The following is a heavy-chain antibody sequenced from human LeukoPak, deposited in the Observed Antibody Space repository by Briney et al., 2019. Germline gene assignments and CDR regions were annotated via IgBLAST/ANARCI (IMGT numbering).Heavy chain of an antibody. CDR3: ARQAASLAFDI. V-gene: IGHV3-48*03. J-gene: IGHJ3*02. D-gene: IGHD2-15*01. Sequence: GRSLRLSCAASGFTFSSYEMNWVRQAPGKGLEWVSYISSSGSAIYYADSVKGRFTISRDNAKNSLYLQMNSLRAEDTAAYYCARQAASLAFDIWGQGTMVTVSS. CDR2: ISSSGSAI. CDR1: GFTFSSYE.